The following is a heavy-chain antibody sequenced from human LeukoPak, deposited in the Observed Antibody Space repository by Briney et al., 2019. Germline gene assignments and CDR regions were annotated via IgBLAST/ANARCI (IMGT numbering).Heavy chain of an antibody. J-gene: IGHJ4*02. CDR2: IKSKTDGASI. Sequence: PGGSLRLSCAASGLIFKDAWMTWVRQAPGRGPEWVGRIKSKTDGASIDYAAPVKGRFTISRDDSKDTPYLQMDGLKADDTAVYYCSTRILTERNDYWGQGTLVTVSS. V-gene: IGHV3-15*07. CDR1: GLIFKDAW. CDR3: STRILTERNDY. D-gene: IGHD2-15*01.